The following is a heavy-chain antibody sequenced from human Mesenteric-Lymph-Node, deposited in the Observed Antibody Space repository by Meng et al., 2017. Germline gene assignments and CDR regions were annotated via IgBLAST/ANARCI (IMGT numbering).Heavy chain of an antibody. Sequence: ASVNVSCKASGYTFTTYAVNWVRQAPGQRLEWMGWINAGNGNTKYSQKFQGRVTITRDTSESTAYMELSSLRSEDTAVYYCARTRLWFGELFDYWGQGTLVTVSS. CDR3: ARTRLWFGELFDY. CDR2: INAGNGNT. D-gene: IGHD3-10*01. V-gene: IGHV1-3*01. J-gene: IGHJ4*02. CDR1: GYTFTTYA.